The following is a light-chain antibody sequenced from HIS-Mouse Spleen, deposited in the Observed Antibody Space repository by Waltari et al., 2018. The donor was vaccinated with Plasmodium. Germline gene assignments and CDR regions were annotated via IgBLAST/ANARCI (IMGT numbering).Light chain of an antibody. J-gene: IGLJ3*02. Sequence: SYELTQPPSVSVSPGQTARIPCPGHALPKKYPYWYQQKSGQAPVLVIYEDSKRPSGIPERFSGSSSGTMATLTISGAQVEDEADYYCYSTDSSGNHRVFGGGTKLTVL. V-gene: IGLV3-10*01. CDR1: ALPKKY. CDR2: EDS. CDR3: YSTDSSGNHRV.